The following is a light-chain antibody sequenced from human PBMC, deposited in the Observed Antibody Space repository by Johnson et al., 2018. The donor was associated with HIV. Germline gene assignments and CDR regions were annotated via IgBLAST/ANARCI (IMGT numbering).Light chain of an antibody. CDR3: GTWDSSLSAGGV. Sequence: QSVLTQPPSVSAAPGQKVTISCSGSSSNIGSHYVSWYQQVAGTAPRLVIYDTIKRHSGIPDRFSGSRSGTSATLGITGLQTGDEADYYCGTWDSSLSAGGVFGTGTNVTFL. V-gene: IGLV1-51*01. J-gene: IGLJ1*01. CDR2: DTI. CDR1: SSNIGSHY.